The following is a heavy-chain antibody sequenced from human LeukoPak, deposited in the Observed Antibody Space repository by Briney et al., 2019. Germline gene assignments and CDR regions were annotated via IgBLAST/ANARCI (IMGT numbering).Heavy chain of an antibody. D-gene: IGHD4-17*01. J-gene: IGHJ5*02. CDR1: GGSISCYY. CDR3: ARGLPPGDNSDP. V-gene: IGHV4-59*01. Sequence: SETLSLTCTVAGGSISCYYCSCILHLPLHPLSFIGYIYYSGSTNYNPSLKSRVTISVDTSKNQFSPKLSSVTAADTAVYYCARGLPPGDNSDPWGQGTLVTVSS. CDR2: IYYSGST.